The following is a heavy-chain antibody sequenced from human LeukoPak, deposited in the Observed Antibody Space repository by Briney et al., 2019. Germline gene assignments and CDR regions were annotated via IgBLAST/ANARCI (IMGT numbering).Heavy chain of an antibody. CDR2: INIDGSTT. D-gene: IGHD2-8*02. J-gene: IGHJ4*02. Sequence: GGSLRLSCAASGFTFSIYWMHWVRQVPGKGLVWVSQINIDGSTTNYADSVKGRFTISRDNAKNTVYLQMNSLRAEDTAVYYCARDLVGLTGDFWGQGALVTVSS. V-gene: IGHV3-74*01. CDR3: ARDLVGLTGDF. CDR1: GFTFSIYW.